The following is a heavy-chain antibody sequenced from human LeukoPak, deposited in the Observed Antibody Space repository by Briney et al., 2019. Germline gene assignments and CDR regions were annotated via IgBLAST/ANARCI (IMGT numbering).Heavy chain of an antibody. D-gene: IGHD6-13*01. CDR2: IYTSGST. J-gene: IGHJ5*02. CDR3: ARSGNSSPPQPLDLNWFDP. CDR1: GGSISSGSYY. V-gene: IGHV4-61*02. Sequence: PSETLSLTCTVSGGSISSGSYYWIWIRQPAGKGLEWIGRIYTSGSTNYNPSLKSRVTISVDTSKNQFSLKLSSVTAADTAVYYCARSGNSSPPQPLDLNWFDPWGQGTLVTVSS.